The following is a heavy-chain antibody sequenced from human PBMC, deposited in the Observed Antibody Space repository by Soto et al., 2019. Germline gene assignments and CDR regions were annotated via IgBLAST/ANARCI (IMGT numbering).Heavy chain of an antibody. J-gene: IGHJ5*02. CDR2: INAGNGYK. V-gene: IGHV1-3*01. Sequence: ASVKVSCKASGYTFTAYLIHWVRQAPGQGLEWMGWINAGNGYKEYAQKFQGRINITRNISATTAYLEVTGLTPEDTAIYYCARDRVAVRWFDHWGQGSLVTVSS. CDR3: ARDRVAVRWFDH. CDR1: GYTFTAYL. D-gene: IGHD6-19*01.